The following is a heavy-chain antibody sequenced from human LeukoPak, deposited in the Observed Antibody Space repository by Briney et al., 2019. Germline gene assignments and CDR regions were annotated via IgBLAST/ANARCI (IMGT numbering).Heavy chain of an antibody. CDR1: GFTFSSYG. Sequence: GRSLRLSCAASGFTFSSYGMHWVRQAPGKGLEWVAVISYDGGNKYYADSVKGRFTISRDNSKNTLYLQMNSLRAEDTAVYYCAKDSSEDYYYGMDVWGQGTTVTVSS. CDR3: AKDSSEDYYYGMDV. J-gene: IGHJ6*02. V-gene: IGHV3-30*18. CDR2: ISYDGGNK.